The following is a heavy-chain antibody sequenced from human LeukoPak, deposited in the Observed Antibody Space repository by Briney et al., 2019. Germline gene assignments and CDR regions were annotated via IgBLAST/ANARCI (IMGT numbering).Heavy chain of an antibody. V-gene: IGHV3-23*01. CDR2: ISGTTSGT. CDR3: AKQGRNDFVDS. Sequence: GGSLRLSCAASGFTFSTCAMSWVRQAPGKGLEWVTGISGTTSGTYYADSVKGRFTISRDNSKNTIYLQMNSLRAGDTAVYYCAKQGRNDFVDSWGQGTLVTVSS. D-gene: IGHD3-3*01. CDR1: GFTFSTCA. J-gene: IGHJ4*02.